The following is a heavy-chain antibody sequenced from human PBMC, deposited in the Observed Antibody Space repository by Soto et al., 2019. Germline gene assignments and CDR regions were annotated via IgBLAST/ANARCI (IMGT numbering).Heavy chain of an antibody. D-gene: IGHD6-19*01. J-gene: IGHJ6*02. CDR3: AKDGGSESSGWRDFYYYYYGMDV. V-gene: IGHV3-23*01. CDR1: GFTFSSYA. Sequence: PGGSLRLSCAASGFTFSSYAMSWVRQAPGKGLEWVSAISGSGGSTYYADSVKGRFTISRDNSKNTLYLQMNSLRAEDTAVYYCAKDGGSESSGWRDFYYYYYGMDVWGQGTTVTVSS. CDR2: ISGSGGST.